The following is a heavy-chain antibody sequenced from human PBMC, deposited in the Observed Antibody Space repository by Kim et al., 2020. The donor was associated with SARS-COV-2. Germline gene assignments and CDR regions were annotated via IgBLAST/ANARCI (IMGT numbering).Heavy chain of an antibody. CDR2: IYKSGTT. J-gene: IGHJ3*02. CDR3: AGSYNGTYFAAFAI. Sequence: SETLSLTCTVSGASISSDYWSWIRQPPGKGLEWMGYIYKSGTTNYKPSLKSRVVISSDMSKNQFSLNVRSVTAADTAVYYFAGSYNGTYFAAFAIWGPGTMPTLSS. CDR1: GASISSDY. D-gene: IGHD1-26*01. V-gene: IGHV4-4*08.